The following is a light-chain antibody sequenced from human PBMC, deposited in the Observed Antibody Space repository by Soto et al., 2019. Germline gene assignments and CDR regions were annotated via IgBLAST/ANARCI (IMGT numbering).Light chain of an antibody. CDR2: DAS. CDR1: QDIATN. Sequence: DIRMTQPPSSLSASVGDRVTIPCQASQDIATNLNWYQQQPGKAPKLLIYDASGLATGVPSRFRGSGSGTDFTLTINSLQPEDIATYYCQQYENVPITFGQGTRLEIK. J-gene: IGKJ5*01. V-gene: IGKV1-33*01. CDR3: QQYENVPIT.